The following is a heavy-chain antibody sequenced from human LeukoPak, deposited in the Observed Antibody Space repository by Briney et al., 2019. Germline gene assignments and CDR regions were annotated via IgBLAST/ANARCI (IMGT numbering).Heavy chain of an antibody. CDR2: IWYDGSNK. CDR3: ARDPGGSGYSFDS. CDR1: GFAFSSSG. J-gene: IGHJ4*02. V-gene: IGHV3-33*01. Sequence: GGSLRLSCAASGFAFSSSGMHWVRQAPGKGLEWVALIWYDGSNKYYADSVKGRFTISRDNSKNTLYLQMNSLRAEDTAIYYCARDPGGSGYSFDSWRQGTLVTVSS. D-gene: IGHD6-19*01.